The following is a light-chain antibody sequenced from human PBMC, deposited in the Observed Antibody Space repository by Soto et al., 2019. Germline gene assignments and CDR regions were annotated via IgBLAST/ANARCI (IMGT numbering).Light chain of an antibody. Sequence: EVVMTQSPATLSVSPGERVTFSFRSSQSVTTNLAWYQHKPGQSPRLLISGASTGASGIPPRFSGSGSGTEFTLTISRLEPEDFAVYYCQQYGSSPLWTFGQGTKVDIK. CDR3: QQYGSSPLWT. CDR2: GAS. V-gene: IGKV3-15*01. CDR1: QSVTTN. J-gene: IGKJ1*01.